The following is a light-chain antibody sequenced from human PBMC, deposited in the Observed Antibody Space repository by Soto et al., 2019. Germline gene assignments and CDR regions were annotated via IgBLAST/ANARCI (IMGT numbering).Light chain of an antibody. CDR1: QSVSSK. CDR3: QQYNNWPPLT. J-gene: IGKJ4*01. V-gene: IGKV3-15*01. CDR2: GAS. Sequence: RTQSPATLSVSPGERATLSCRASQSVSSKLAWYQQKPGQAPRLLIYGASTRATGIPARFSGSGSGTEFTLTISSLQSEDFAVYYCQQYNNWPPLTFGGGTKVDIK.